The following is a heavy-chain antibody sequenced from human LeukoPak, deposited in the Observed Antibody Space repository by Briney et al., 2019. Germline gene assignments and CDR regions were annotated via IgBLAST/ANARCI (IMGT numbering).Heavy chain of an antibody. CDR2: IYYSGST. Sequence: PSETLSLTCTVSGGSISSSSYYWGWIRQPPGKGLEWIGSIYYSGSTHYNPSLKSRVTISVDTSKNQFSLKLSSVTAADTAVYYCASYPSAYYYDSSGYYSNWGQGTLVTVSS. V-gene: IGHV4-39*01. CDR1: GGSISSSSYY. CDR3: ASYPSAYYYDSSGYYSN. J-gene: IGHJ4*02. D-gene: IGHD3-22*01.